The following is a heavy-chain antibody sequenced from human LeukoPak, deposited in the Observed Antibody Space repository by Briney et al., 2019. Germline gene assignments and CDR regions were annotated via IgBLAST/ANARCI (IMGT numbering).Heavy chain of an antibody. V-gene: IGHV4-59*01. CDR2: IYYSGST. CDR1: GGSISSYY. D-gene: IGHD5-18*01. Sequence: SETLSLTCTVSGGSISSYYWSWIRQPPGKGLEWIGYIYYSGSTNYNPSLKSRVTISVDTSKNQFSLKLSSVTAADTAMYYCAREGGYSYGYLDYWGQGTLVTVSS. J-gene: IGHJ4*02. CDR3: AREGGYSYGYLDY.